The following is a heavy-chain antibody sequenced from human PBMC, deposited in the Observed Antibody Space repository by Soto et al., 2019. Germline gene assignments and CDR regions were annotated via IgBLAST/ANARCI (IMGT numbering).Heavy chain of an antibody. V-gene: IGHV1-69*12. CDR1: GGTFSSYT. CDR3: ARQGESSGSYYYGMDV. Sequence: QVQLVQSGAEVKKPGSSVKVSCKASGGTFSSYTISRVRQAPGQGLEWMGGIIPIFGTANYAQRSQGRVTITADESTSTAYMELSSLRSEDTAVYYCARQGESSGSYYYGMDVWGQGTTVIVSS. CDR2: IIPIFGTA. J-gene: IGHJ6*02. D-gene: IGHD3-22*01.